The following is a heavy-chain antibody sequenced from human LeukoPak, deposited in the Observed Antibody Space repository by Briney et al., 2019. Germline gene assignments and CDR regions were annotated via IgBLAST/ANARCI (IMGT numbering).Heavy chain of an antibody. Sequence: PSETLSLTCTVSGGSISSSSYYWGWIRQPPGKGLEWIGSIYYSGSTYYNPSLKSRVTISVDTSKNQFSLKLSSVTAADTAVYYCARVEAHWGFNYWGQGTLVTVSS. D-gene: IGHD7-27*01. CDR2: IYYSGST. CDR1: GGSISSSSYY. J-gene: IGHJ4*02. CDR3: ARVEAHWGFNY. V-gene: IGHV4-39*07.